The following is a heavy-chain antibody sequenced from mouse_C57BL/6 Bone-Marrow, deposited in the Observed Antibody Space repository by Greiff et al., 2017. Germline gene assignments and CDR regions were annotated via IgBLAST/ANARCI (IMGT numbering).Heavy chain of an antibody. CDR3: ARRGSYYYDYFDY. D-gene: IGHD1-1*01. V-gene: IGHV5-15*04. CDR1: GFTFSDYG. J-gene: IGHJ2*01. Sequence: EVMLVESGGGLVQPGGSLKLSCAASGFTFSDYGMAWVRQAPRKGPEWVAFISNLAYSIYYADTVTGRFTISRENAKNTLYLEMSSLRSEDTAMYYCARRGSYYYDYFDYWGQGTTLTVSS. CDR2: ISNLAYSI.